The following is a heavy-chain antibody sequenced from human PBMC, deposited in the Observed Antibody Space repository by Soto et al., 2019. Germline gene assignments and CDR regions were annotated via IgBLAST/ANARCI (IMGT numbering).Heavy chain of an antibody. CDR2: INPNSGGT. CDR1: GYTFTGYY. V-gene: IGHV1-2*02. Sequence: GASVKVSCKASGYTFTGYYMHWVRQAPGQGLEWMGWINPNSGGTNYAQKFQGRVTMTRDTSISTAYMELSRLRSDDTAVYYCARERVPDPDYGEYASRDWYFDLWGRGTLVTVSS. CDR3: ARERVPDPDYGEYASRDWYFDL. D-gene: IGHD4-17*01. J-gene: IGHJ2*01.